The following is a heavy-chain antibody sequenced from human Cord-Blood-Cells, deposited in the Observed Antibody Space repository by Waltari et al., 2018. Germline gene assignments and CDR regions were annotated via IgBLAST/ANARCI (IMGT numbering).Heavy chain of an antibody. CDR2: FDPKEGET. J-gene: IGHJ3*02. Sequence: QVQLVQPGTEGKKPGASVKVSCKVSGYTLPELSMHWVGQATGKGLEWMGGFDPKEGETIYEQNFQCRVTMTEDTSTGTAYMGLSSLRSEDTAVYYCATPNSGYDPDAFDIWGQGTMVTVSS. CDR3: ATPNSGYDPDAFDI. V-gene: IGHV1-24*01. CDR1: GYTLPELS. D-gene: IGHD5-12*01.